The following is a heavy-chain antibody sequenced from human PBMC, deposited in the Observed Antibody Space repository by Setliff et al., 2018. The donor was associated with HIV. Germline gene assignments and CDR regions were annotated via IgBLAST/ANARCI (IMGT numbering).Heavy chain of an antibody. CDR3: ARVNPFLYYYDTSGHSGAFDI. J-gene: IGHJ3*02. V-gene: IGHV1-2*02. Sequence: ASVKVSCKASGYTLTGYYMHWVRLAPGLGLEWMGWINPHSGNTDFAQRFQGRITMTRDTSINTVYMDLSRLRSDDTAVYYCARVNPFLYYYDTSGHSGAFDIWGQGTVVTVSS. CDR2: INPHSGNT. D-gene: IGHD3-22*01. CDR1: GYTLTGYY.